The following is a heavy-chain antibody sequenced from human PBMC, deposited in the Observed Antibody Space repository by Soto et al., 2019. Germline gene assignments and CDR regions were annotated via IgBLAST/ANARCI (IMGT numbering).Heavy chain of an antibody. J-gene: IGHJ6*02. V-gene: IGHV5-10-1*01. CDR1: GYSFTSYW. CDR2: IDPSDSYT. D-gene: IGHD3-10*01. Sequence: GESLKISCKGSGYSFTSYWISWVRQMPGKGLEWMGRIDPSDSYTNYSPSFQGHVTISADKSISTAYLQWSSLKASDTAMYYCARQRINVLLWFGEYPRCYGMGVWGQGTTVTVSS. CDR3: ARQRINVLLWFGEYPRCYGMGV.